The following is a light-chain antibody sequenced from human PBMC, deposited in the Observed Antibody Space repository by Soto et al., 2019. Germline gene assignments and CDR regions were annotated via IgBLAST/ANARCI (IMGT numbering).Light chain of an antibody. V-gene: IGKV1-5*03. J-gene: IGKJ1*01. CDR1: QSISTW. Sequence: DIQMTQSPSTLSASVGDRVTITCRASQSISTWLAWYQQKPGKAPKLLIYKASNLQSGIPSRFSGTGSGTEFTLTISSLQPDDFATYYCQQYNDYVATFGQGTKVDIK. CDR3: QQYNDYVAT. CDR2: KAS.